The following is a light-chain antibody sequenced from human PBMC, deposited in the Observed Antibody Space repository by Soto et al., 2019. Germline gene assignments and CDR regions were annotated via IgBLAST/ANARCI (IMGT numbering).Light chain of an antibody. CDR3: QQYNNWPHT. CDR2: GAS. J-gene: IGKJ2*01. CDR1: QSVSSN. V-gene: IGKV3-15*01. Sequence: EIVMTQSPATLSVSPGERATLSCRASQSVSSNLAWYQQKPAQAPRLLIYGASTRATGIPARFSGSGSGTEFTLTISSLQSKDFAVYYCQQYNNWPHTFGQGTKLEIK.